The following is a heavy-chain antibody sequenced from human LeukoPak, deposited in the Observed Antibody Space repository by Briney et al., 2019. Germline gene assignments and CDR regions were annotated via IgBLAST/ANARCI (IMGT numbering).Heavy chain of an antibody. Sequence: LSLTCTVSGGSISSSSYYWGWIRQPPGKGLEWISYMSNSGNTINYADSVKGRFTMSRDNAKNSLFLQMNSLRVEDTAVYYCARVRGSYSEDYWGQGTLVTVSS. V-gene: IGHV3-11*01. CDR1: GGSISSSSYY. J-gene: IGHJ4*02. CDR3: ARVRGSYSEDY. CDR2: MSNSGNTI. D-gene: IGHD1-26*01.